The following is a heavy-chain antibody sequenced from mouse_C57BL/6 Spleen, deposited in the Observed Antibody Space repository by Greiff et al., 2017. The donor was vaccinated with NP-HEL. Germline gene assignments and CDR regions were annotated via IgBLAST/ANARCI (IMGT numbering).Heavy chain of an antibody. CDR2: IDPSDSYT. CDR3: ARAPYDYWYFDV. Sequence: QVQLKQPGAELVMPGASVKLSCKASGYTFTSYWMHWVKQRPGQGLEWIGEIDPSDSYTNYNQKFKGKSTLTVDKSSSTAYMQLSSLTSEDSAVYYCARAPYDYWYFDVWGTGTTVTVSS. D-gene: IGHD2-3*01. V-gene: IGHV1-69*01. CDR1: GYTFTSYW. J-gene: IGHJ1*03.